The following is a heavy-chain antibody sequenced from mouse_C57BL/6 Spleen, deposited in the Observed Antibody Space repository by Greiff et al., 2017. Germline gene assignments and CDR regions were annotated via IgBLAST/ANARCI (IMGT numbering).Heavy chain of an antibody. CDR3: AGYGLEY. D-gene: IGHD1-1*02. V-gene: IGHV1-82*01. J-gene: IGHJ2*01. Sequence: QVQLQQSGPELVKPGAAVKISCRASGYAFRSSWMNWVKPGPGKGLEWIGRIYPGDGDTNYNGKFKGKATLTADKSSSTAYMQLSSLASEDSAVYFCAGYGLEYWGQGTTLTVAS. CDR2: IYPGDGDT. CDR1: GYAFRSSW.